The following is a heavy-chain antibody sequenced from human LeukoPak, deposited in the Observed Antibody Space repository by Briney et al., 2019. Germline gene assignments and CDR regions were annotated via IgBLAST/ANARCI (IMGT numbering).Heavy chain of an antibody. D-gene: IGHD6-25*01. CDR3: ARGYHDSGWTHFDY. CDR1: GGSFSGHY. V-gene: IGHV4-34*01. J-gene: IGHJ4*02. CDR2: INHSGST. Sequence: SETLSLTCAVYGGSFSGHYWGWIRQPPGKGLEWIGEINHSGSTNYSPSLKSRVTISRDTSKSQFSLKLSSVTAADTAMYFRARGYHDSGWTHFDYWGQGTLVTVSS.